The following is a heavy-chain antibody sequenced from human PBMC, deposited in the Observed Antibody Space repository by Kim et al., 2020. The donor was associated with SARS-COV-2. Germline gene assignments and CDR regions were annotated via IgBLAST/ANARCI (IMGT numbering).Heavy chain of an antibody. Sequence: GSGTNYADSVQGRFTISRDNAKNTLYLQMNSLRVEDTAVYYCVRASSSLYWGQGTLVTVSS. CDR2: GSGT. CDR3: VRASSSLY. V-gene: IGHV3-74*01. J-gene: IGHJ4*02. D-gene: IGHD6-19*01.